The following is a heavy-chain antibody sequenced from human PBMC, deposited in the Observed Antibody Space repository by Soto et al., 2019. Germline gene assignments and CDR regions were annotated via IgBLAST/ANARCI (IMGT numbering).Heavy chain of an antibody. Sequence: EAQLVESGGNLVQPGGSLRISCAASGFTVSSSYMSWVRQAPGKGLEWVSVIYSGGSTYYADSVKGRFTISRDNSKNTLYLQMNSLRAEDTAVYYCAREGWSHDYYFYGMDVWGQGTTVTVSS. CDR2: IYSGGST. CDR3: AREGWSHDYYFYGMDV. V-gene: IGHV3-66*01. J-gene: IGHJ6*02. CDR1: GFTVSSSY. D-gene: IGHD6-19*01.